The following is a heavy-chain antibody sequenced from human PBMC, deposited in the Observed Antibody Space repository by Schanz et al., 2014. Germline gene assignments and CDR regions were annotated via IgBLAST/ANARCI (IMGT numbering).Heavy chain of an antibody. D-gene: IGHD2-21*01. Sequence: QVQLVQSGSELKKPGASVKVSCKASGYTFTNYAINWVRQAPGQGLEWMGWIIPSLGLAKYEQKFQDKVTITADTSTTTAYMELSGLRSEDTAVYYCARDRLECGAECYSVEVFEIWGQGTLVIVSS. CDR3: ARDRLECGAECYSVEVFEI. CDR1: GYTFTNYA. CDR2: IIPSLGLA. V-gene: IGHV1-69*09. J-gene: IGHJ4*02.